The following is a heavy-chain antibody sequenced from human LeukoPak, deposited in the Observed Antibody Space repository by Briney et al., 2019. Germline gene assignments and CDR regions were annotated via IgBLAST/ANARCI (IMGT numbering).Heavy chain of an antibody. CDR2: INPNSGGT. Sequence: ASVKVSCKASGYAFTGYYMHWVRQAPGQGLEWVGRINPNSGGTNYAQKFQGRVTMTRDTSISTAYMELSRLRSDDTAVYYCARSTRGYYYFDYWGQGTLVTVSS. J-gene: IGHJ4*02. V-gene: IGHV1-2*06. CDR3: ARSTRGYYYFDY. CDR1: GYAFTGYY. D-gene: IGHD3-22*01.